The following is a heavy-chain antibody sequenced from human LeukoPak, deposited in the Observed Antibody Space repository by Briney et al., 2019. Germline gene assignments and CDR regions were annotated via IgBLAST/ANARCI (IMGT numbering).Heavy chain of an antibody. CDR1: KFTFSTFS. J-gene: IGHJ4*02. Sequence: GGSPRLSCAASKFTFSTFSMSWVRQAPGKGLEWVSSISGSGGYTYYADSVKGRFTISRDNSKNTLFLQMNSLRAEDMALYYCAKDRRRGYSGYDLGYFDYWGQGTLVTVSS. V-gene: IGHV3-23*01. CDR2: ISGSGGYT. CDR3: AKDRRRGYSGYDLGYFDY. D-gene: IGHD5-12*01.